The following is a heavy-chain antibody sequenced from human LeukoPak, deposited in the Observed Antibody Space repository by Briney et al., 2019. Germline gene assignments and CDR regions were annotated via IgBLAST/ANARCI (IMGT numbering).Heavy chain of an antibody. D-gene: IGHD3-10*02. CDR1: GFTFDDYA. CDR2: INWNSGTI. J-gene: IGHJ6*04. Sequence: GGSLRLSCAASGFTFDDYAMHWVRQAPGKGLEWVSGINWNSGTIDYADSVKGRFTISRDNAKNSLYLQMNSLRAEDTAVYYCAELGITMIGGVWGKGTTVTISS. CDR3: AELGITMIGGV. V-gene: IGHV3-9*01.